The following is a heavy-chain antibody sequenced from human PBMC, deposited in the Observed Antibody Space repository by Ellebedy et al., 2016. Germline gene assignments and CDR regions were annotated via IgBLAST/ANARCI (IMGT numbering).Heavy chain of an antibody. V-gene: IGHV3-20*03. CDR3: GRVHRNGGWDN. CDR1: GFRFDDYG. D-gene: IGHD3-16*01. J-gene: IGHJ4*02. Sequence: GGSLRLSXAVSGFRFDDYGMSWVRQTPKKRLEWVAGINWNGGTTGYGASMKGRFTISRDNAKNSLYLEMNNLRGEDTALYYCGRVHRNGGWDNWGQGTLVTVSS. CDR2: INWNGGTT.